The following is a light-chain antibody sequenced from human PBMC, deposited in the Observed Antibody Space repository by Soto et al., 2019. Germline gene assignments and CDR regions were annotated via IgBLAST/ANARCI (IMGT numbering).Light chain of an antibody. CDR2: QVT. J-gene: IGLJ2*01. Sequence: QSVLTQPPSAFGSPGQSVTISCTGTSRDVGGYNYVSWYQQHPGKAPKLMIYQVTKRPSGVPDRFSASKSGNTASLTVSGLQAEDEAHYYCTSYAGDNNLVFGGGTKLTVL. V-gene: IGLV2-8*01. CDR1: SRDVGGYNY. CDR3: TSYAGDNNLV.